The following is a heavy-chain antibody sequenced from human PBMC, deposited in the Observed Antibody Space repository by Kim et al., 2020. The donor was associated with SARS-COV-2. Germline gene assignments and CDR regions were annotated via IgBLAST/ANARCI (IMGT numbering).Heavy chain of an antibody. CDR2: INHSGST. J-gene: IGHJ4*02. V-gene: IGHV4-34*01. D-gene: IGHD6-6*01. CDR1: GGSFSGYY. Sequence: SETLSLTCAVYGGSFSGYYWSWIRQPPGKGLEWIGEINHSGSTNYNPSLKSRVTISVDTSKNQFSLKLSSVTAADTAVYYCARAVSSVARNYFDYWGQGTLVTVSS. CDR3: ARAVSSVARNYFDY.